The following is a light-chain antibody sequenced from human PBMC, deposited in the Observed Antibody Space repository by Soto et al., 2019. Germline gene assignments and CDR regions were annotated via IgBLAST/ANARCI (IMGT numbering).Light chain of an antibody. J-gene: IGKJ5*01. Sequence: SPSTLCGSVGDRITITCPASQTISSWLDWYQKKKGKAPNLLIYTASSLQSGVPSRLSGSGYGTDFTLTINGMQPEDFATYYCQQDASFPSTFGHGTRLEIK. V-gene: IGKV1-12*01. CDR3: QQDASFPST. CDR1: QTISSW. CDR2: TAS.